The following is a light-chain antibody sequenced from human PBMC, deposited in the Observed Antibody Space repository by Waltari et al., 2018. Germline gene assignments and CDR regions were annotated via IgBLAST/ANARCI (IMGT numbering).Light chain of an antibody. V-gene: IGKV4-1*01. CDR1: RSVLYSVHNKDY. CDR3: QQQYSVRPCA. CDR2: WAS. J-gene: IGKJ3*01. Sequence: DIVLTQSPDSLAVSLGGWATLDYNSSRSVLYSVHNKDYLAWYQQKPGQPPKLLIYWASNRESGVPDRFSGSGSGTDVTLTINSVQAEDVAVYYWQQQYSVRPCAFGPGTNVEIK.